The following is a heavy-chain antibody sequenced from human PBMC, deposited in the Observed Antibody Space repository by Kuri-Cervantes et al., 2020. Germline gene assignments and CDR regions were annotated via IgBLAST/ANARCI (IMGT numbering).Heavy chain of an antibody. V-gene: IGHV3-30*02. CDR3: AKRFYDSGGHFDY. J-gene: IGHJ4*02. CDR2: IRYDGSNK. Sequence: GESRKISCAASGFTFSSYGMHWVRQAPGKGLKWVAFIRYDGSNKYYADSVKGRFTISRDNSKNTLYLQMNSLRAEDTAVYYCAKRFYDSGGHFDYWGQGTLVTVSS. D-gene: IGHD3-22*01. CDR1: GFTFSSYG.